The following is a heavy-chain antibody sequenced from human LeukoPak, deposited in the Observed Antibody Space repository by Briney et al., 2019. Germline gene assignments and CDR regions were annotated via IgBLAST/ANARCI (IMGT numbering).Heavy chain of an antibody. Sequence: GRSLRLSCAASGFTFSNYAMHWVRQAPGKGLEWVAVVSYDGSNKYYANSVKGRFTISRDNSKNTLYLQMNSLRAEDAAVYYCAKKEGSGSYRPFDYWGQGTLVTVSS. J-gene: IGHJ4*02. CDR3: AKKEGSGSYRPFDY. CDR1: GFTFSNYA. V-gene: IGHV3-30-3*02. D-gene: IGHD3-10*01. CDR2: VSYDGSNK.